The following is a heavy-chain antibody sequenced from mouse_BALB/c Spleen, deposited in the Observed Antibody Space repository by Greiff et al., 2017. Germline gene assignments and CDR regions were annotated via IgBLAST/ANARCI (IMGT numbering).Heavy chain of an antibody. J-gene: IGHJ3*01. CDR3: ARLERDYRGFAY. Sequence: EVQLQQSGPELVKPGASVKMSCKASGYTFTDYYMDWVKQSHGESFEWIGRVNPYNGGTSYNQKFKGKATLTVDKSSSTAYMELNSLTSEDSAVYYCARLERDYRGFAYWGQGTLVTVSA. V-gene: IGHV1-19*01. CDR1: GYTFTDYY. CDR2: VNPYNGGT. D-gene: IGHD2-4*01.